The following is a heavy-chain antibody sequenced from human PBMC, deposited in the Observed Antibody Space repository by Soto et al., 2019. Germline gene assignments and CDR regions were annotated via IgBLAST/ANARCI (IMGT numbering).Heavy chain of an antibody. D-gene: IGHD3-10*01. CDR3: GNSLGRSGNYPVKFDP. Sequence: PSETLSLTYTVSGGSISTYYWGWIRQPPEKGLEWIASIYYSGSTYYNPSLRSRVTLSVDTSKNQFSLRLSSVTAADTAVYYCGNSLGRSGNYPVKFDPWGQGTLVTVSS. CDR2: IYYSGST. J-gene: IGHJ5*02. V-gene: IGHV4-39*01. CDR1: GGSISTYY.